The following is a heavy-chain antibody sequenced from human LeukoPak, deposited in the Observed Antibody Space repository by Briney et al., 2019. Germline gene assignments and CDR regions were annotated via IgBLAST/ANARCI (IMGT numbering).Heavy chain of an antibody. CDR2: IYYSGST. CDR3: ASIQVAVAGLYFDY. D-gene: IGHD6-19*01. Sequence: SETLSLTCTVSGGSISSYYWSWIRQPPGKGLEWIGYIYYSGSTNYNPSLKSRVTISVDTSKNQFSLKLSSVTAADTAVYYCASIQVAVAGLYFDYWGQGTLVTVSS. J-gene: IGHJ4*02. CDR1: GGSISSYY. V-gene: IGHV4-59*08.